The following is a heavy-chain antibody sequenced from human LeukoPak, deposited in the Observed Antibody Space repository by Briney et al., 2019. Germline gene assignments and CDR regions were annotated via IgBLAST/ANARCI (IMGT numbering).Heavy chain of an antibody. J-gene: IGHJ5*02. CDR2: IYSSGTT. V-gene: IGHV3-53*01. D-gene: IGHD1-26*01. CDR3: ARDREGP. CDR1: GFTVSGNY. Sequence: GGSLRLSCAASGFTVSGNYIRWVRQAPGQGLEWASLIYSSGTTYDADSVKGRSTISRDNSKNTLYLQMNSLRPEATAVYYCARDREGPWGQGTLVTVSS.